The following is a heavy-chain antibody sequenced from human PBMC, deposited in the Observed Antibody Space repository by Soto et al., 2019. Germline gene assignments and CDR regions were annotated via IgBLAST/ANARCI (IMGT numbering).Heavy chain of an antibody. V-gene: IGHV4-34*01. CDR1: GGPFSGYY. CDR3: ARNIVVVVAATVGWLEP. D-gene: IGHD2-15*01. Sequence: SETLSLTCAVYGGPFSGYYWSWIRQPPGKGLEWMGEINHSGSTNYNPSPKSRVPISVDTSKNQFPLKQRSVTAADTAVYYWARNIVVVVAATVGWLEPWGEGTLVTVSS. CDR2: INHSGST. J-gene: IGHJ5*02.